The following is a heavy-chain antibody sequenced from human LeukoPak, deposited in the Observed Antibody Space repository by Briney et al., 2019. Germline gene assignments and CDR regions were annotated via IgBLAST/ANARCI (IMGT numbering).Heavy chain of an antibody. Sequence: SEALSLTCTVSLGSISSYYWSWIRQPPGKGLEWIGYIYYSGSTKYKPSLKSRATISVHTSKNQFSLKLSSVTSADTAVYYCASASLNIYAFDIWGQGTMVTVSS. J-gene: IGHJ3*02. CDR1: LGSISSYY. D-gene: IGHD2/OR15-2a*01. CDR2: IYYSGST. V-gene: IGHV4-59*01. CDR3: ASASLNIYAFDI.